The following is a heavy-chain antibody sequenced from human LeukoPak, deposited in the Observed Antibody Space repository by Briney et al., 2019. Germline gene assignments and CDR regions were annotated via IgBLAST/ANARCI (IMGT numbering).Heavy chain of an antibody. Sequence: TETLSLTCTVSGGSVSSGSYYWSWIRQPPGKGLEWIGYIYYSGSTNYNPSLKSRVTISVDTSKNQISLKLSSVTAADTAVYYCATGELVLLDYWGQGTLVTVSS. CDR1: GGSVSSGSYY. D-gene: IGHD6-6*01. J-gene: IGHJ4*02. CDR3: ATGELVLLDY. V-gene: IGHV4-61*01. CDR2: IYYSGST.